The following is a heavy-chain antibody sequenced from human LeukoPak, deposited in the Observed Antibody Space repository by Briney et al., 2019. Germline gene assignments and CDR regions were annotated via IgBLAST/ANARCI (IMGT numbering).Heavy chain of an antibody. D-gene: IGHD2-21*02. CDR3: ARGGDDRFTYNWFDP. J-gene: IGHJ5*02. CDR1: GFTFSSYG. Sequence: GGSLRLSCAASGFTFSSYGMSWVRQAPGKGLEWVSGISNNGDSTHYADSVMGRFTISRDNSKNTVYLQINSLRDEDTAVYFCARGGDDRFTYNWFDPWGQGTLVTVSS. V-gene: IGHV3-23*01. CDR2: ISNNGDST.